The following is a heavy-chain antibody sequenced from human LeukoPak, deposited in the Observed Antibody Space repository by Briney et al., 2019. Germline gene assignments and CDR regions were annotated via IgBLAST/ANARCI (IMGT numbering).Heavy chain of an antibody. V-gene: IGHV5-51*01. D-gene: IGHD1-20*01. Sequence: GESLKISCKGSGYSFTSYWIGWVRQVPGKGLEWMGIIYPGDSDTRYSPSFQGQVTISADKSISTAYLQWSSLKASDTAMYYCARRGLGYNWNEDWPTHFDYWGQGTLVTVSS. J-gene: IGHJ4*02. CDR1: GYSFTSYW. CDR3: ARRGLGYNWNEDWPTHFDY. CDR2: IYPGDSDT.